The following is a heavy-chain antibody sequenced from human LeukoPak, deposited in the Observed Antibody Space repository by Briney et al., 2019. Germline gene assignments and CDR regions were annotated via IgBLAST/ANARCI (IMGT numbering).Heavy chain of an antibody. CDR2: ISASVGST. CDR3: AKDGDPGYYDSSGSCPDY. Sequence: GGSLRLTCAASGFTFSTYVMNWVRQAPGKGLAWVSTISASVGSTYYADSVKGRFTIPRDNSKNTLYLPMNSLRAEDAAVYYCAKDGDPGYYDSSGSCPDYWGQGTLVTVSS. D-gene: IGHD3-22*01. J-gene: IGHJ4*02. CDR1: GFTFSTYV. V-gene: IGHV3-23*01.